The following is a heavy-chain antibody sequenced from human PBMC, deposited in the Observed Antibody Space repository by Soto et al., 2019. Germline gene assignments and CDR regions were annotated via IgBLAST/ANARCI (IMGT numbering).Heavy chain of an antibody. J-gene: IGHJ6*02. D-gene: IGHD6-13*01. CDR2: INPSGGST. CDR1: GYTFTSYY. Sequence: ASLKVSCKASGYTFTSYYMHCVRQAPGQGLEWMGIINPSGGSTSYAQKFQGRVTMTRDTSTSTVYMELSSLRSEDTAVYYCAREYSSSWYTGYYYYGMDVWGQGTTVTVSS. CDR3: AREYSSSWYTGYYYYGMDV. V-gene: IGHV1-46*01.